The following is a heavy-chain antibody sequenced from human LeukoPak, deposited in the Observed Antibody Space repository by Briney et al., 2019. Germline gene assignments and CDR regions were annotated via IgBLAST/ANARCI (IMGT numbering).Heavy chain of an antibody. CDR2: IYYSGST. D-gene: IGHD6-19*01. Sequence: SETLSLTCTVSGGSISSSSYYWGWIRQPPGKGLEWIGSIYYSGSTYYNPSLKSRVTISVDTSKNQFSLKLSSVTAADTAVYYCARRSIAVARNYFGMDVWGQGTTVTVSS. CDR3: ARRSIAVARNYFGMDV. J-gene: IGHJ6*02. CDR1: GGSISSSSYY. V-gene: IGHV4-39*01.